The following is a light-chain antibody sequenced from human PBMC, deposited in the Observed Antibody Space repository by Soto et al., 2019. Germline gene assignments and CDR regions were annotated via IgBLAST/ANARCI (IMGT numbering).Light chain of an antibody. CDR1: SSDVGGYNY. CDR2: GVN. Sequence: QSALTQPPSASGSPGQSVTISCTGTSSDVGGYNYVSWYQQYPGKAPKLMIYGVNKRPSGVPDRFSGTKSANTASLTVSGLQVEDEADYYCSSYAGNNNLVFGGGTKLTVL. CDR3: SSYAGNNNLV. J-gene: IGLJ3*02. V-gene: IGLV2-8*01.